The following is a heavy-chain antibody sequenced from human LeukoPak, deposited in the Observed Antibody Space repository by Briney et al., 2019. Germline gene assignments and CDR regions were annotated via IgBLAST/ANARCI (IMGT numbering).Heavy chain of an antibody. CDR1: GFTFSSYW. D-gene: IGHD2-2*01. Sequence: GGSLRLSCAASGFTFSSYWMSWVRQAPGKGLEWVANIKQDGSEKYYVDSVKGRFTISRDNAKNSLYLQMNSLRAEDTAVYYCARSRVVVVPAAIVYFDYWGQGTLVTVSS. V-gene: IGHV3-7*01. CDR2: IKQDGSEK. J-gene: IGHJ4*02. CDR3: ARSRVVVVPAAIVYFDY.